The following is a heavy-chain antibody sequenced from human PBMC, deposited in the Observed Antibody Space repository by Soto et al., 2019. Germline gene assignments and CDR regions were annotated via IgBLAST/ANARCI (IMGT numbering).Heavy chain of an antibody. CDR2: IWFDGSNK. V-gene: IGHV3-33*08. J-gene: IGHJ4*02. CDR3: ATTGPY. CDR1: GFTFSSYS. Sequence: GGSLRLSCAASGFTFSSYSMNWVRQAPGKGLEWVAVIWFDGSNKFYADSVKGRFTISRDNSKNTVSLQMNSLRDEDSAAYYCATTGPYWGQGTLVTVSS.